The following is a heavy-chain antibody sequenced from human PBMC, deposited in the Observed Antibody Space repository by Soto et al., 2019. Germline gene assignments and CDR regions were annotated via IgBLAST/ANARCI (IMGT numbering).Heavy chain of an antibody. CDR2: ISYNGRNY. J-gene: IGHJ3*02. D-gene: IGHD1-26*01. Sequence: QVQLVESGGGVGQPGRSLRLSCAASGFTFSNYAMHWVRQAPGQGLEWVAVISYNGRNYYYADSVKGRFTISRDNSKNTFSLQMNSLRVEDTAVYYCAREGRIGDLSVGAFDIWVQGTMVTASS. V-gene: IGHV3-30*04. CDR1: GFTFSNYA. CDR3: AREGRIGDLSVGAFDI.